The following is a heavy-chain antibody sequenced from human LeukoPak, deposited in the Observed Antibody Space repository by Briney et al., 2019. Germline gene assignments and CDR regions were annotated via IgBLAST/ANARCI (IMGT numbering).Heavy chain of an antibody. V-gene: IGHV3-11*04. J-gene: IGHJ4*02. Sequence: SCKASGYTFTDYYMHWVRQAPGKGLEWLSYISSGGQTISYRDSVKGRFTVSRDNSKNSVYLQMHSLRAEDTAVYYCATCPPSSWSYFDFWGQGALVTVSS. CDR1: GYTFTDYY. D-gene: IGHD6-13*01. CDR3: ATCPPSSWSYFDF. CDR2: ISSGGQTI.